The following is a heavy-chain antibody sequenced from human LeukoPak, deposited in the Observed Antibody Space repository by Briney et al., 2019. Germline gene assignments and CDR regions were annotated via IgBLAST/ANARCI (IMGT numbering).Heavy chain of an antibody. CDR3: ARGGNYDSSGYYWY. J-gene: IGHJ4*02. CDR2: ISSSNSYI. CDR1: GFTFSSYS. Sequence: GGSLRLSCAASGFTFSSYSMNWVRQAPGKGLEWVSSISSSNSYIYYADSVKGRFTISRDNAKNSLYLQMNSLRAEDTAVYYCARGGNYDSSGYYWYWGQGTLVTVSS. V-gene: IGHV3-21*01. D-gene: IGHD3-22*01.